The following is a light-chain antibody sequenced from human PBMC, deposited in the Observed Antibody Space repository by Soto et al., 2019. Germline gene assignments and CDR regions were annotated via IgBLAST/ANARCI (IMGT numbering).Light chain of an antibody. Sequence: QSALTQPASVSGSPGQSITIPCTGTSSDVGGYNYVSWYQQHPGKAPKLMIFDVNNRPSGVSNRFSGSKSGNTASLTISGLQAEDEADYYCCSYTSSSTYVFGTGTKLTVL. J-gene: IGLJ1*01. CDR1: SSDVGGYNY. CDR2: DVN. V-gene: IGLV2-14*01. CDR3: CSYTSSSTYV.